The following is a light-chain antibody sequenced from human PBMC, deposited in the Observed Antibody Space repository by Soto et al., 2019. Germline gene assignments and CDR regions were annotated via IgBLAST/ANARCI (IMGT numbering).Light chain of an antibody. Sequence: DIQITQSPSSLSASVGDRVTITCRASHSISRYLNWYQQKPGKAPKLLIYDASNLQTGVPSRFSGSGYGTDFTFTISSLQPEDIATYYCQQYDNVFTFGQGTRLEIK. J-gene: IGKJ5*01. CDR2: DAS. V-gene: IGKV1-33*01. CDR3: QQYDNVFT. CDR1: HSISRY.